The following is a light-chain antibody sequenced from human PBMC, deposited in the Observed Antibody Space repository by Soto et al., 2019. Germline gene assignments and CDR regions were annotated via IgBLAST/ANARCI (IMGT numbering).Light chain of an antibody. CDR1: QSVSSN. Sequence: EIVMTQSPATLSVSPGERATLSCRASQSVSSNLAWYQQKPGQAPRLLIYGASTRATGIPARISGSGSGTELSLTISSLQSEDFAVYYCQQYNNWLTWTFGQGTKVDIK. CDR3: QQYNNWLTWT. CDR2: GAS. V-gene: IGKV3-15*01. J-gene: IGKJ1*01.